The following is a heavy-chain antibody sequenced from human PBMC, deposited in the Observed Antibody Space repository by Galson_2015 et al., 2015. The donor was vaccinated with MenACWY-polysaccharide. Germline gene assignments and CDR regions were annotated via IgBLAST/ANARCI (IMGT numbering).Heavy chain of an antibody. CDR1: GFTFSRYW. J-gene: IGHJ6*03. V-gene: IGHV3-7*01. CDR2: IKQDGSEK. D-gene: IGHD2-15*01. Sequence: SLRLSCAASGFTFSRYWMSWVRQAPGKGLEWVANIKQDGSEKYYVDSVKGRFTISRDNAKNSLYLQMNSLRAEDTAVYYCARESHPLGYCSGASGYSGYCYYYMDVWGKGTPVTVSS. CDR3: ARESHPLGYCSGASGYSGYCYYYMDV.